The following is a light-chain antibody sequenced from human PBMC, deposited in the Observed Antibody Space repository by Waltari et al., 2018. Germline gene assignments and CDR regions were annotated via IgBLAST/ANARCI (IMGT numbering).Light chain of an antibody. CDR1: QSVSSY. Sequence: EIVLTQSPATLSLSPGERATLSCRASQSVSSYVAWYQQKPGQAPRLLIYDASNRATGIPARFSCSGSGTDFTLTISSLEPEDFAVYYCQQRSNWPPKLTFGGGTKVEIK. V-gene: IGKV3-11*01. CDR2: DAS. CDR3: QQRSNWPPKLT. J-gene: IGKJ4*01.